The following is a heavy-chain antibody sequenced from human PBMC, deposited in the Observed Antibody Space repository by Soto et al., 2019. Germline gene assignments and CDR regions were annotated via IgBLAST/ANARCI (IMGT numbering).Heavy chain of an antibody. Sequence: QVQLVQSGAEVKKPGASVKVSCKASGYTFTSYGISWVRQAPGQGLEWMGWINAYNGNTNYAQKLQGRVTMTTDTTTSTGYMELRRLTSDDTAVYYCARDVGYGLIDYWGQGTLVTVSS. CDR2: INAYNGNT. CDR3: ARDVGYGLIDY. CDR1: GYTFTSYG. J-gene: IGHJ4*02. D-gene: IGHD5-18*01. V-gene: IGHV1-18*01.